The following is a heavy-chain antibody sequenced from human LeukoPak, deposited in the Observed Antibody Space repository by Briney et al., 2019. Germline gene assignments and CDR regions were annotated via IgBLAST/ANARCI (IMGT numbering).Heavy chain of an antibody. CDR1: GYTFTSYG. V-gene: IGHV1-18*01. J-gene: IGHJ3*02. CDR2: ISAYNGNT. D-gene: IGHD3-3*01. Sequence: ASVKVSCKASGYTFTSYGISWVRQAPGQGLEWMGWISAYNGNTNYAQKLQGRVTMTTDTSTSTAYMELSSLRSEDTAVYYCARVVGFLEWLSWCAFDIWGQGTMVTVSS. CDR3: ARVVGFLEWLSWCAFDI.